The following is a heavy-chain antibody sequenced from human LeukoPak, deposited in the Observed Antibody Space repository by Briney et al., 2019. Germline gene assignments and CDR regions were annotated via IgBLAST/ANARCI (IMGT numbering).Heavy chain of an antibody. V-gene: IGHV1-69*13. CDR1: GGTFSSYA. CDR3: ARDATAVWYYDSSGYRWFDP. CDR2: IIPIFGTA. J-gene: IGHJ5*02. D-gene: IGHD3-22*01. Sequence: VKVSCKASGGTFSSYAISWVRQAPGQGLEWMGRIIPIFGTANYAQKFQGRVTITTDESTSTAYMELSSLRSEDTDVYYCARDATAVWYYDSSGYRWFDPWGQGTLVTVSS.